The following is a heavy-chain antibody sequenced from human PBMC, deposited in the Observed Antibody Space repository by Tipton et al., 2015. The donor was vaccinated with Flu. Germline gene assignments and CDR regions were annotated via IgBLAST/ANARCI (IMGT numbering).Heavy chain of an antibody. CDR2: ISYDGSNK. Sequence: SLRLSCAASGFTFSSYAMHWVRQAPGKGLEWVAVISYDGSNKYYADSVKGRFTISRDNSKNTLYLQMNSLRAEDTAVYYCARDLWFGELLLRGWLDPWGQGTLVTVSS. J-gene: IGHJ5*02. V-gene: IGHV3-30-3*01. CDR3: ARDLWFGELLLRGWLDP. CDR1: GFTFSSYA. D-gene: IGHD3-10*01.